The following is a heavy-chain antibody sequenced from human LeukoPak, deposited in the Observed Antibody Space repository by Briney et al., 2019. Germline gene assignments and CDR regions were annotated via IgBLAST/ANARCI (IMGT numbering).Heavy chain of an antibody. J-gene: IGHJ4*02. CDR3: ATGNYYDSSGYPFGFDY. V-gene: IGHV3-53*01. D-gene: IGHD3-22*01. CDR1: GFTLSSNY. CDR2: IYSGGST. Sequence: PGGSLRLSCAASGFTLSSNYMSWVRQAPGKGLEWVSVIYSGGSTYYADSVKGRFTLSRDNSKKTLYLQMNSLSTEDTAVYYCATGNYYDSSGYPFGFDYWGQGTLVTVSS.